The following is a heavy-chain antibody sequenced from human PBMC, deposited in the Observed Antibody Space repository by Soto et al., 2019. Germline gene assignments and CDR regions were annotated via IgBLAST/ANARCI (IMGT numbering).Heavy chain of an antibody. D-gene: IGHD6-13*01. V-gene: IGHV3-11*01. CDR2: ISSTGSTI. CDR1: GFTFSDYY. CDR3: ARADSVRRYRSSCPFDY. J-gene: IGHJ4*02. Sequence: GGSLRLSCAGSGFTFSDYYMSWIRQAPGKGLEWVSYISSTGSTIYYADSVKGRFTISRDNAKNSLFLQMNSLRAEDTAVYYCARADSVRRYRSSCPFDYWGQGTLVTVSS.